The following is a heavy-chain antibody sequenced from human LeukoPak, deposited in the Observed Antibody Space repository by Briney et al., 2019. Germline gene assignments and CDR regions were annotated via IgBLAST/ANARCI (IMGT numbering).Heavy chain of an antibody. CDR3: ARGSTLYSSSTRSLSTAMARDYFDY. CDR2: INHSGST. CDR1: GGSFSGYY. J-gene: IGHJ4*02. D-gene: IGHD6-6*01. V-gene: IGHV4-34*01. Sequence: PSETLSLTCAVYGGSFSGYYWSWIRQPPGKGLEWIGEINHSGSTNYNPSLKSRVTISVDTSKNQFSLKLSSVTAADTAVYYCARGSTLYSSSTRSLSTAMARDYFDYWGQGTLVTVSS.